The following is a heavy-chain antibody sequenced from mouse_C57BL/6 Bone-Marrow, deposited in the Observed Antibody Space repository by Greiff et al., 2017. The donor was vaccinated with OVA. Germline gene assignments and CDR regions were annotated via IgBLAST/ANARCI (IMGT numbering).Heavy chain of an antibody. CDR1: GFSLTSYA. D-gene: IGHD1-1*01. CDR2: IWTGGGT. CDR3: ARYYYGSGSYFDY. J-gene: IGHJ2*01. Sequence: VKVVESGPGLVAPSQSLSITCTVSGFSLTSYAISWVRQPPGKGLEWLGVIWTGGGTNYNSALKSRLSISKDNSKSQVFLKMNSLQTDDTARYYCARYYYGSGSYFDYWGQGTTLTVSS. V-gene: IGHV2-9-1*01.